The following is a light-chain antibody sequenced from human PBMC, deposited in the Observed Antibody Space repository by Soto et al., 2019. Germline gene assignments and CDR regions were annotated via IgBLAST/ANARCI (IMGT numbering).Light chain of an antibody. CDR2: KVS. CDR1: QSLVSSDGNTY. J-gene: IGKJ1*01. V-gene: IGKV2-30*01. CDR3: MQGTHWPWT. Sequence: DVVMTQSPLSLPVTLGQPASISCRSSQSLVSSDGNTYLIWFQQRPGQSPRRLLYKVSNRDSGVPDRVSGSGSGTDFALEISRVEAEDVGVYYCMQGTHWPWTFGQGTKVEIK.